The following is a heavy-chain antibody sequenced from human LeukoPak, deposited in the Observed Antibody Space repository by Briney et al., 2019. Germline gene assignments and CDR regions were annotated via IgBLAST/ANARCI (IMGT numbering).Heavy chain of an antibody. Sequence: SQTLSLTCTVSGGSISSGDYYWSWIRQPPGKGLEWIGYIYYSGSTYYNPSLKSRVTISVDTSKNQFSLKLSSVTAADTAVYYCAGRYCSSTSCLPFDPWGQGTLVTVSS. CDR1: GGSISSGDYY. D-gene: IGHD2-2*01. CDR3: AGRYCSSTSCLPFDP. CDR2: IYYSGST. J-gene: IGHJ5*02. V-gene: IGHV4-30-4*01.